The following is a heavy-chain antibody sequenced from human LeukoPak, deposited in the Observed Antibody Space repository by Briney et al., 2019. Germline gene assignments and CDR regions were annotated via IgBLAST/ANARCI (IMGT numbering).Heavy chain of an antibody. V-gene: IGHV3-74*01. D-gene: IGHD3-10*01. CDR1: GLTFSSHW. CDR3: ARELYGSGSSYIDY. J-gene: IGHJ4*02. Sequence: PGGSLRLSCAASGLTFSSHWMHWVRQAPGKGLVWVSRITNDGSSTTYADSVKGRFTISRDNAKNMLYLQVNSLRAEDTAVYYCARELYGSGSSYIDYWGQGTLVTVSS. CDR2: ITNDGSST.